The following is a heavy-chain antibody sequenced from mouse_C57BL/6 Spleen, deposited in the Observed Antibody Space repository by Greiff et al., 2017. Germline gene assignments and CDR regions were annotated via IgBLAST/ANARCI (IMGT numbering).Heavy chain of an antibody. CDR2: IHPNSGST. CDR3: ARWGRDFDY. CDR1: GYTFTSYW. V-gene: IGHV1-64*01. Sequence: QVQLKQPGAELVKPGASVKLSCKASGYTFTSYWMHWVKQRPGQGLEWIGMIHPNSGSTNYNEKFKSKATLTVDKSSSTAYMQLSSLTSEDSAVYYCARWGRDFDYWGQGTTLTVSS. J-gene: IGHJ2*01.